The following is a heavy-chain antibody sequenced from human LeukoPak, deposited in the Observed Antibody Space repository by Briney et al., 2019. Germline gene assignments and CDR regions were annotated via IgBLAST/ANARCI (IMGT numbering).Heavy chain of an antibody. CDR2: IYPGDSDT. Sequence: GESLKISCKGSGYSFTSYWIGWVRQMPGKGLEWMGIIYPGDSDTRYSPSFQGQVTISADKSISTAYLQWSSLKASDTAMYYCARHFQTGKFHDSSGYYGYDYWGQGTLVTVSS. V-gene: IGHV5-51*01. CDR1: GYSFTSYW. J-gene: IGHJ4*02. D-gene: IGHD3-22*01. CDR3: ARHFQTGKFHDSSGYYGYDY.